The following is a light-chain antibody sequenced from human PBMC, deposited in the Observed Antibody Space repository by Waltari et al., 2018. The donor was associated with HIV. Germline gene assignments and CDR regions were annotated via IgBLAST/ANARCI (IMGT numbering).Light chain of an antibody. CDR3: MQHTHRPRT. V-gene: IGKV2-30*01. Sequence: DVLLTQSPLSLPVTLGQPASISCPSDRSLLSGDGVTSLSWFQQRPGQAPRRLFFKCSGRDSGVPDRFRSSGSGSNFTLAIGVVEAEDVATYFCMQHTHRPRTFGPGTKLVI. CDR1: RSLLSGDGVTS. CDR2: KCS. J-gene: IGKJ1*01.